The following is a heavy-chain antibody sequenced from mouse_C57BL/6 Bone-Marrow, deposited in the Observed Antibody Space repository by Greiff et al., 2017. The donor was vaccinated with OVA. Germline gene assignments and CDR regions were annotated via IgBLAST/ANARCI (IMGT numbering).Heavy chain of an antibody. V-gene: IGHV1-69*01. CDR1: GYTFTSYW. Sequence: QVQLQQPGAELVMPGASVKLSCKASGYTFTSYWMHWVKQRPGQGLEWIGEIDPSDSYTNYNQKFKGKSTLTVDKSSSTDYMQLSSLTSADSAVYYCARRERYYGSSLPYAMDYWGQGTSVTVSS. D-gene: IGHD1-1*01. J-gene: IGHJ4*01. CDR2: IDPSDSYT. CDR3: ARRERYYGSSLPYAMDY.